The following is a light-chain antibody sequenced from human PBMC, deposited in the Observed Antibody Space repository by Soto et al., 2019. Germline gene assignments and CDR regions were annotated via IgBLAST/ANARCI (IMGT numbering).Light chain of an antibody. CDR3: QSYDTTTVV. CDR2: KNN. V-gene: IGLV6-57*04. CDR1: SGGIASNY. Sequence: NFMLTQLHSVSESPGKTVTISCTRSSGGIASNYVQWYQQRPGSAPTTVIYKNNQRPSGVPARFSGSTDGSSNSASLTISGLQIEDEADYYCQSYDTTTVVFGGGTKLTVL. J-gene: IGLJ2*01.